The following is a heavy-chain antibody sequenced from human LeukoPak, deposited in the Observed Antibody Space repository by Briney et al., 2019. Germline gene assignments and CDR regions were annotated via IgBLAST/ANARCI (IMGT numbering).Heavy chain of an antibody. D-gene: IGHD2-2*01. V-gene: IGHV1-69*04. CDR3: ARVSCSSTSCLLSKPCNWFDP. J-gene: IGHJ5*02. CDR2: IIPIFGIA. Sequence: GASVKVSCKASGGTFSSYAISWVRQAPGQGLEWMGRIIPIFGIANYAQKFQGRVTITADKSTSTAYMELSSLRSEDTAVYYCARVSCSSTSCLLSKPCNWFDPWGQGTLVTVSS. CDR1: GGTFSSYA.